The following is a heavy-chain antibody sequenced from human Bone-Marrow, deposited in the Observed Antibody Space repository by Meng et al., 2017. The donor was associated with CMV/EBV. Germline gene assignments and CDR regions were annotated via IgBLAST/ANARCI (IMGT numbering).Heavy chain of an antibody. Sequence: VQLVTYGAAVKKRGASVKVSSKASGNTFTGYYMHWERQAPGQGLEWMVWINPNSGGTNYAQKFQGRVTMTSDTSIRTAYMELSRLRSDDTAVYYCARDLDYGDYASDYWGQGTLVTVSS. CDR2: INPNSGGT. CDR3: ARDLDYGDYASDY. V-gene: IGHV1-2*02. J-gene: IGHJ4*02. D-gene: IGHD4-17*01. CDR1: GNTFTGYY.